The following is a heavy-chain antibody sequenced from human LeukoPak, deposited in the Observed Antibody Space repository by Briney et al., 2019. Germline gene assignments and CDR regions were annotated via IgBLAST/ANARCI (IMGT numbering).Heavy chain of an antibody. V-gene: IGHV3-23*01. CDR2: ISGSGGST. D-gene: IGHD4-17*01. CDR3: ARTYGDYVYILGY. CDR1: GFTFSSYG. Sequence: GGSLRLSCAASGFTFSSYGMSWVRKAPGKGLEWVSAISGSGGSTYYADSVKGRFTISRDISKNTVYLQMNSLRAEDTAVYYCARTYGDYVYILGYWGQGTLATVSS. J-gene: IGHJ4*02.